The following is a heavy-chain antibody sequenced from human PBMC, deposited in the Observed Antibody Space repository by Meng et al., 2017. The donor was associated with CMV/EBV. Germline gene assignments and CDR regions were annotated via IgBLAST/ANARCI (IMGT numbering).Heavy chain of an antibody. CDR3: ARGQEVVVVPAARTSWFDP. J-gene: IGHJ5*02. CDR1: SFSGYY. D-gene: IGHD2-2*01. Sequence: SFSGYYWSWLRQPPGKGLEWIGEINHSGSTNYNPSLKSRVTISVDTSKNQFSLKLSSVTAADTAVYYCARGQEVVVVPAARTSWFDPWGQGTLVTVSS. V-gene: IGHV4-34*01. CDR2: INHSGST.